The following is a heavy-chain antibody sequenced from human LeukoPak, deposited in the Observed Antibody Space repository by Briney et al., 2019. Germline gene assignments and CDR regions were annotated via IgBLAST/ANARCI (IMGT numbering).Heavy chain of an antibody. J-gene: IGHJ6*02. CDR2: ISGSGGTT. CDR1: GFTFTDYA. CDR3: SRYCSTTTCPGYYYGMDI. V-gene: IGHV3-23*01. D-gene: IGHD2-2*01. Sequence: GGSLRLSCAASGFTFTDYAMSWARQAPGKGLEWLPVISGSGGTTYYAESVKGRFTISRDNSKNTLYLQINSLGAEDTAVYYCSRYCSTTTCPGYYYGMDIWGQGTAVTVSS.